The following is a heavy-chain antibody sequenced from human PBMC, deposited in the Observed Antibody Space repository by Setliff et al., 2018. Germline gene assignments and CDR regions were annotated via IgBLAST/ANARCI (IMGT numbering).Heavy chain of an antibody. V-gene: IGHV4-59*08. D-gene: IGHD3-10*01. CDR2: FYHSGST. Sequence: SETLSLTCNVSGGSISSYYWTWIRQPPGKGLEWIGYFYHSGSTNYNPSLKGRVTMTSDTSRNQLSLKLTSVSAADTATYYCARSSYYASGNSHNYYMDVWGKGTAVTVSS. CDR3: ARSSYYASGNSHNYYMDV. J-gene: IGHJ6*03. CDR1: GGSISSYY.